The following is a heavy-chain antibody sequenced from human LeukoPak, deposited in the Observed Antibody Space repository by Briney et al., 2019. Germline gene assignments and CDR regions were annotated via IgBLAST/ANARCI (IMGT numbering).Heavy chain of an antibody. CDR1: GGSISSYY. V-gene: IGHV4-59*08. J-gene: IGHJ1*01. D-gene: IGHD1-26*01. Sequence: SETLSLTCTVSGGSISSYYWSWIRQPPGKGPEWIGYIYYSGSTRYNPSLKSRVTISVDTSKNQISLKLDSVTAADTAVYYCARRDVAGATTDYFQHWGQGTLVTASS. CDR2: IYYSGST. CDR3: ARRDVAGATTDYFQH.